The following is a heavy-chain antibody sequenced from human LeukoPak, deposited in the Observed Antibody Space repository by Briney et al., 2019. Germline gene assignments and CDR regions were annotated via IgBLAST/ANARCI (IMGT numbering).Heavy chain of an antibody. CDR3: ARDRARSEYSSSWYYGMDV. Sequence: SETLSLTCTVSGGSISSGGYYWSWIRQHPGKGLEWIGYIYYSGSTYYNPSLKSRVTISVDTSKNQFSLKLSSVTAADTAVYYCARDRARSEYSSSWYYGMDVWGQGTRSPSP. D-gene: IGHD6-13*01. CDR1: GGSISSGGYY. CDR2: IYYSGST. V-gene: IGHV4-31*03. J-gene: IGHJ6*02.